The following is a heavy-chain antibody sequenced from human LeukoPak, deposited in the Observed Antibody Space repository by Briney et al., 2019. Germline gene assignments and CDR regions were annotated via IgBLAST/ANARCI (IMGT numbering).Heavy chain of an antibody. CDR1: GLTFSSYA. D-gene: IGHD3-10*01. J-gene: IGHJ6*03. V-gene: IGHV3-23*01. CDR3: AKDRLWIGGLLPSMDV. Sequence: LGGSLSLSCAASGLTFSSYAMNWVRQAPGKGLEWVSGISGSGRTTYYADSVKGRFTISRDNSKSKVYLQMNSLRAEDTAAYYCAKDRLWIGGLLPSMDVWGKGTTVTVSS. CDR2: ISGSGRTT.